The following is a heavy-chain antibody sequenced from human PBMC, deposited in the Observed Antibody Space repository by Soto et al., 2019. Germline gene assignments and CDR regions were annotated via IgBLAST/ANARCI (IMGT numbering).Heavy chain of an antibody. D-gene: IGHD6-19*01. CDR3: SRGYWYSSGWRFDY. Sequence: GGSLRLSCTTSGFTFGDYAMSWFRQAPGKGLEWVGLIRSNSYGGTREYAASVKGRFTISRDDTTKIAYLEMNSLKTEDTGLYYCSRGYWYSSGWRFDYWGLGTLVTVSS. V-gene: IGHV3-49*03. J-gene: IGHJ4*02. CDR2: IRSNSYGGTR. CDR1: GFTFGDYA.